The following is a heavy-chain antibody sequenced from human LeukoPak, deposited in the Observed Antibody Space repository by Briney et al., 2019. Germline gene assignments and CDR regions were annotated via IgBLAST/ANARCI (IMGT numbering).Heavy chain of an antibody. Sequence: SETLSLTCTVSGGSISSYYWSWIRQPAGKGLEWIGRIYTSGSTNYNPSLKSRVTMSVDTSRNQFSLKLSSVTAADTAVYYCARDPVLNYSYGMDVWGQGTTVTVSS. J-gene: IGHJ6*02. CDR2: IYTSGST. CDR3: ARDPVLNYSYGMDV. V-gene: IGHV4-4*07. CDR1: GGSISSYY.